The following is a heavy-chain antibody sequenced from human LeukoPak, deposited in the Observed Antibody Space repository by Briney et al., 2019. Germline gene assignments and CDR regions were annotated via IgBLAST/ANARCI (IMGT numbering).Heavy chain of an antibody. CDR1: GFTFANYA. CDR3: VNSKGNYGDFIFES. Sequence: PGGSLRLSCAASGFTFANYAMGWVRQTPGKGLEWVSSLSGSSGTTYYADSVKGRFTISRDNSKDTLYLQMNSLRVEDAAVYYCVNSKGNYGDFIFESWGQGTLVTVSS. V-gene: IGHV3-23*01. D-gene: IGHD4-17*01. J-gene: IGHJ4*02. CDR2: LSGSSGTT.